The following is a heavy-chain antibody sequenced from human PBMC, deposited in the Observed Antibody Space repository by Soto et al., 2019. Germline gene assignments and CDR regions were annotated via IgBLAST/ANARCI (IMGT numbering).Heavy chain of an antibody. J-gene: IGHJ4*02. V-gene: IGHV3-23*01. Sequence: EVQLLESGGGLVQPGGSLRLSCAASGFTFSSYAMSWVRQAPGKGLEWVSAISGSGGSTYYADSVKGRFTISRDNSKNTLYLPMNSLRGEDTAEYYCAKDRGWPKFDDWGQGTLVTVSS. CDR3: AKDRGWPKFDD. D-gene: IGHD6-19*01. CDR1: GFTFSSYA. CDR2: ISGSGGST.